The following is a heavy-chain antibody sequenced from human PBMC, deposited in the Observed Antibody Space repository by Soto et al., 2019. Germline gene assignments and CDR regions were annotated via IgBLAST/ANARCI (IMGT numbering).Heavy chain of an antibody. CDR1: GGSISSYY. CDR3: ARVSYGTIFGVVTLGPLAFVI. V-gene: IGHV4-59*01. CDR2: IYYSGST. Sequence: SETLSLTCTVSGGSISSYYWSWIRQPPGKGLEWIGYIYYSGSTNYNPSLKSQVTISVDTSKNQFSLKLSSVTAADTAVYYCARVSYGTIFGVVTLGPLAFVIWGQGTMVT. J-gene: IGHJ3*02. D-gene: IGHD3-3*01.